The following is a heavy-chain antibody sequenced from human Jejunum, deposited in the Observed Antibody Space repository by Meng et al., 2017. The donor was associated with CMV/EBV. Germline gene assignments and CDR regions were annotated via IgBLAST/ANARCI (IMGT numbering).Heavy chain of an antibody. CDR2: IKQDGSEK. CDR3: ARLEPLAAGGFFDY. CDR1: FIFGSCW. J-gene: IGHJ4*02. V-gene: IGHV3-7*01. D-gene: IGHD1-1*01. Sequence: FIFGSCWMSWVRQAPGKGLEWVANIKQDGSEKYYVDSVKGRFTISRDNAKNLVHLDMNNLRVEDTAVYYCARLEPLAAGGFFDYWGQGTPVTVSS.